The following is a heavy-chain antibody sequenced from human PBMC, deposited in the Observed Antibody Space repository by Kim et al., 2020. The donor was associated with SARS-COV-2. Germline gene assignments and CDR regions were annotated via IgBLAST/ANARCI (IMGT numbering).Heavy chain of an antibody. V-gene: IGHV3-33*01. CDR2: IWYDGSQK. Sequence: GGSLRLSCAASGFTFSSHGMHWVRQAPGKGLEWVADIWYDGSQKYFADSVKGRFTIFRDNSKNILYLQMNSLRAEDTAVYYCARGDADWGVDVWGQGTTVTVSS. CDR3: ARGDADWGVDV. D-gene: IGHD3-16*01. CDR1: GFTFSSHG. J-gene: IGHJ6*02.